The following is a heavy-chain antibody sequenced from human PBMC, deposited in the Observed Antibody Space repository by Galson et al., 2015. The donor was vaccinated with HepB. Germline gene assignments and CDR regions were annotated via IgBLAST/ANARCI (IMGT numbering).Heavy chain of an antibody. J-gene: IGHJ3*02. CDR1: GFTFSSYG. D-gene: IGHD1-26*01. CDR3: ASQGGMSGGYYLDAIDI. Sequence: SLRLSCAASGFTFSSYGMHWVRQAPGKGLEWVAVISYDGSNKYDADSVKGRFTISRDNSKNTLYLQMNSLRAEDTAVYYCASQGGMSGGYYLDAIDIWGQGTMVTVSS. V-gene: IGHV3-30*03. CDR2: ISYDGSNK.